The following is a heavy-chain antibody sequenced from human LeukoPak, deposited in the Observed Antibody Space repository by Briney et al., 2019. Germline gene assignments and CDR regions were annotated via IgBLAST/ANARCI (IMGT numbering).Heavy chain of an antibody. CDR2: IWYDGSHK. CDR1: GFTFSSYG. CDR3: ARDHSSGWYSDYFDY. J-gene: IGHJ4*02. D-gene: IGHD6-19*01. V-gene: IGHV3-33*01. Sequence: GRSLRLSCAASGFTFSSYGMHWVRQAPGKGLEWVAVIWYDGSHKYYADSVKGRFTISRDNSKNTLYLQMNSLRAEDTAVYYCARDHSSGWYSDYFDYWGQGTLVTVSS.